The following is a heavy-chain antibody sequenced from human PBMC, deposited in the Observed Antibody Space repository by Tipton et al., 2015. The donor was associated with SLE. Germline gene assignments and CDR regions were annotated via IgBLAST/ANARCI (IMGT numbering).Heavy chain of an antibody. CDR3: ARGAGPLSGYYYMDV. J-gene: IGHJ6*03. D-gene: IGHD5/OR15-5a*01. CDR2: ISAYNGHT. V-gene: IGHV1-18*01. CDR1: GYNLINYG. Sequence: QVQLVQSGDEVKKPGASVKVSCKASGYNLINYGITWVRQAPGQGPEWMGWISAYNGHTNYAQNLQGRVTMTTDTSTSTAYMELRSLRSDDTAVYYCARGAGPLSGYYYMDVWGKGTTVTVSS.